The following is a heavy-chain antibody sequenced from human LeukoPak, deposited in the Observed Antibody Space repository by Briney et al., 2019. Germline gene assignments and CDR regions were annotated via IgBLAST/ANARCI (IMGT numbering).Heavy chain of an antibody. CDR2: IYYSGST. J-gene: IGHJ3*02. D-gene: IGHD5-18*01. V-gene: IGHV4-59*01. CDR3: ARVRVDTAMVTPDDAFDI. Sequence: PSETLSLTCTVSGGSISSYYWSWIRQPPGKGLEWIGYIYYSGSTNYNPSLKSRVTISVDTSKNQFSLKLSSVTAADTAVYYCARVRVDTAMVTPDDAFDIWGQGTMVTVSS. CDR1: GGSISSYY.